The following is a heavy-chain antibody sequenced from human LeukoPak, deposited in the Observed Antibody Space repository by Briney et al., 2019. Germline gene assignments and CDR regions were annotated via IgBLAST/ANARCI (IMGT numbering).Heavy chain of an antibody. D-gene: IGHD2-15*01. CDR1: GGSISSSSHH. CDR3: AREPSIVVVVAAAGDAFDI. V-gene: IGHV4-39*02. J-gene: IGHJ3*02. Sequence: PSETLSLTCTGSGGSISSSSHHWGWIRQPPGKGLEWIGSIYYSGSTYYNPSLKSRVTISVDTSKNQFSLKLSSVTAADTAVYYCAREPSIVVVVAAAGDAFDIWGQGTMVTVSS. CDR2: IYYSGST.